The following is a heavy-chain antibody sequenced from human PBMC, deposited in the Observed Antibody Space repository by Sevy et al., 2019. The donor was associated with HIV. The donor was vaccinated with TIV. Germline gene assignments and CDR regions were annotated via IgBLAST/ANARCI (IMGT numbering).Heavy chain of an antibody. Sequence: GGSLRLSCAASGFTFSSYGMHWVRQAPGKGLEWVAVISYDGSNKYYADSVKGRFTISRDNSKNTLYLQMNSLRAEDTAVYYCGQDAYYDYVWGSYRYTPDAFDIWGQGTMVTVSS. CDR2: ISYDGSNK. CDR3: GQDAYYDYVWGSYRYTPDAFDI. CDR1: GFTFSSYG. V-gene: IGHV3-30*18. D-gene: IGHD3-16*02. J-gene: IGHJ3*02.